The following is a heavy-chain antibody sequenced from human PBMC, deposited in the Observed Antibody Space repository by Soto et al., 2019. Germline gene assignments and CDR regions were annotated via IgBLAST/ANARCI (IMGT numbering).Heavy chain of an antibody. CDR2: IYYSGST. V-gene: IGHV4-39*01. Sequence: SETLSLTCTVSGGSISSSSYYWGWIRQPPGKGLEWIGSIYYSGSTYYNPSLKSRLTISEDTSKNQFSRKLSFVTAADTAVYYCARRRLINYYGSGSLSFSGAFDIWGQGTMVTVSS. CDR3: ARRRLINYYGSGSLSFSGAFDI. CDR1: GGSISSSSYY. J-gene: IGHJ3*02. D-gene: IGHD3-10*01.